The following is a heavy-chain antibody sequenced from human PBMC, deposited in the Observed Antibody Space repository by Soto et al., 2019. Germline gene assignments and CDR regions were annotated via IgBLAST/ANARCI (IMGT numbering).Heavy chain of an antibody. V-gene: IGHV4-30-4*01. CDR1: GGSISSGDYY. Sequence: PSETLSLTCTVSGGSISSGDYYWSWIRQPPGKGLEWIGYIYYSGSTYYNPSLKSRVTISVDTSKNQFSLKLSSVTAADTAVYYCARALGVTGYYLNYNWFDPWGQGTLVTVSS. J-gene: IGHJ5*02. CDR3: ARALGVTGYYLNYNWFDP. D-gene: IGHD3-9*01. CDR2: IYYSGST.